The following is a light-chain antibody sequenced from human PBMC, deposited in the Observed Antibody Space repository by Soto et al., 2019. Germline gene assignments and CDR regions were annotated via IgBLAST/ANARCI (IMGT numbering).Light chain of an antibody. J-gene: IGLJ2*01. Sequence: QSSLTQPASVSGSPGQSITISCTGTSSDVGDYNYVSWYQQHPGEAPKLMIYEVSNRPLGVSNRFSGSKSGNTASLTISGLQAEDEADYYCTSYTSSSTVVFGGGTKLTVL. CDR2: EVS. V-gene: IGLV2-14*01. CDR3: TSYTSSSTVV. CDR1: SSDVGDYNY.